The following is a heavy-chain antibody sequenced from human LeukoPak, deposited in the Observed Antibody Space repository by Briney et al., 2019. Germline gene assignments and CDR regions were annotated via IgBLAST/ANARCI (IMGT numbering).Heavy chain of an antibody. Sequence: KTSETLSLTCAVYGGSFSGYYWSWIRQPPGKGLEWIGEINHSGSTNYNPSLKSRVTISVDTSKNQFSLKLSSVTAADTAVYYCARATGGFGELLPYYYYYMDVWGKGTTVTISS. CDR1: GGSFSGYY. CDR2: INHSGST. V-gene: IGHV4-34*01. J-gene: IGHJ6*03. D-gene: IGHD3-10*01. CDR3: ARATGGFGELLPYYYYYMDV.